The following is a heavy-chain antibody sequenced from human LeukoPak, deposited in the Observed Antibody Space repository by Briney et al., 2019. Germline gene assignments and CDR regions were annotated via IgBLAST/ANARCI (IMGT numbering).Heavy chain of an antibody. Sequence: GASVKVSCKASGYTFTSYYMHWVRQAPGQGLEWMGIINPSGGSTSYAQKFQGRVTMTRDTSTSTVYMELSSLRSEDTAVYYCARDFISGWYGAPLDAFDIWGQGTMVTVSS. V-gene: IGHV1-46*01. D-gene: IGHD6-19*01. CDR1: GYTFTSYY. CDR2: INPSGGST. CDR3: ARDFISGWYGAPLDAFDI. J-gene: IGHJ3*02.